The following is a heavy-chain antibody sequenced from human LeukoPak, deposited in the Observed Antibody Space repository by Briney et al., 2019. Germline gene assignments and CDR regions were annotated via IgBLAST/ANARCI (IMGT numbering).Heavy chain of an antibody. CDR3: ARGGVVVPAAISSRYYYYGMDV. D-gene: IGHD2-2*01. Sequence: SETLSLTCAVYGGTFSGYYWNWIRQPPGKGLEWIGVINHSGSTNYNPSLKSGVTISVDTSKNQFFLMLSSVTAADTAVYYCARGGVVVPAAISSRYYYYGMDVWGQGTTVTVSS. CDR2: INHSGST. J-gene: IGHJ6*02. CDR1: GGTFSGYY. V-gene: IGHV4-34*01.